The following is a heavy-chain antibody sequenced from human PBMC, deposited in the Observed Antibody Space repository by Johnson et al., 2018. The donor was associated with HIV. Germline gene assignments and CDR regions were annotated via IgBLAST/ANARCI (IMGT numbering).Heavy chain of an antibody. J-gene: IGHJ3*02. D-gene: IGHD1-26*01. V-gene: IGHV3-66*01. CDR2: IYSGGST. Sequence: VQLVESGGGVVQPGRSLRLSCAASGFTVSSNYMSWVRQAPGKGLEWVSVIYSGGSTYYADSVRGRFSSSRDNSKNTLYLQMNSLRAEDTAVYYCARGWGAFDIWGQGTMVTVSS. CDR3: ARGWGAFDI. CDR1: GFTVSSNY.